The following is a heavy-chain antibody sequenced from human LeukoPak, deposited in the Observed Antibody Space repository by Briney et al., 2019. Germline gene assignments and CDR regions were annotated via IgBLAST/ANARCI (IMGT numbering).Heavy chain of an antibody. CDR1: GGSITTTNW. V-gene: IGHV4-4*02. J-gene: IGHJ4*02. D-gene: IGHD1-26*01. CDR2: VHLNGAT. CDR3: TRESGAFSPFGF. Sequence: SETLSLTCAVSGGSITTTNWWSWVRQPPGKGLEWIGEVHLNGATNYNPSLESRFSMSIDKSNNHLSLEVTSVTAADTAMYYCTRESGAFSPFGFWGQGTLVTVSS.